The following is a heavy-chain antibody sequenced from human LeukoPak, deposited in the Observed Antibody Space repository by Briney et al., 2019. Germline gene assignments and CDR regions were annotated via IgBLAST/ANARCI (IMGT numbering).Heavy chain of an antibody. V-gene: IGHV4-59*01. Sequence: SETLPLTCTVSGGSISSYYWSWIPQPPGKGLEWIGYIYYSGSTNYNPSLKSRVTISVDTSKNQFSLKLSSVTAADTAVYYCARGREMATTHYFDYWGQGTLVTVSS. CDR3: ARGREMATTHYFDY. D-gene: IGHD5-24*01. CDR1: GGSISSYY. CDR2: IYYSGST. J-gene: IGHJ4*02.